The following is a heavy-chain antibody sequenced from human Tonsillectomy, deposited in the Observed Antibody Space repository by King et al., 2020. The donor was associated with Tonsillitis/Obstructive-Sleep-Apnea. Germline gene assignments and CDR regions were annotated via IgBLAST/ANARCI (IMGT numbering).Heavy chain of an antibody. CDR2: ISSGGSTI. CDR3: ARDRTRGAFDI. J-gene: IGHJ3*02. D-gene: IGHD1-14*01. CDR1: GFTFSSYE. Sequence: VQLVESGGGLVQPGGSLRLSCAASGFTFSSYEMNWVRQAPGKGLEWVSYISSGGSTIYYADSVKGRFTISRDNAKNSLYLQMNSLRAEDTAVYYCARDRTRGAFDIWGQGTRVTVSS. V-gene: IGHV3-48*03.